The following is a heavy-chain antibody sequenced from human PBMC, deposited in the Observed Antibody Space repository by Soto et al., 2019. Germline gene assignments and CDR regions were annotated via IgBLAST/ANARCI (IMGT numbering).Heavy chain of an antibody. CDR2: IYYSGSA. V-gene: IGHV4-61*01. CDR1: GDSVTSVSDY. J-gene: IGHJ6*02. CDR3: ARGVGFGYYYYHMDL. Sequence: PSETLSLTCTVSGDSVTSVSDYWSWIRQPPGKGLEWIGYIYYSGSADYNPSLGSRVAISIDTSKNQFSLKLTSVTAADTAVYYCARGVGFGYYYYHMDLWCQGTTVTVSS. D-gene: IGHD3-10*01.